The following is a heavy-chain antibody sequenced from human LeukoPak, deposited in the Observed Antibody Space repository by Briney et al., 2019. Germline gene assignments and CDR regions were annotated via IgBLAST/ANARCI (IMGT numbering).Heavy chain of an antibody. J-gene: IGHJ4*02. CDR1: GFTFSRYW. V-gene: IGHV3-7*05. CDR3: ARDQGWLQHDY. CDR2: IKADGSEK. Sequence: GGSLRLSCAASGFTFSRYWMSWVRQAPGKGVEWVAIIKADGSEKYYVDSVKGRFTTSRDNAKNSLFLQMNSLRAEDTAVYFCARDQGWLQHDYWGQGTLVSVTS. D-gene: IGHD5-24*01.